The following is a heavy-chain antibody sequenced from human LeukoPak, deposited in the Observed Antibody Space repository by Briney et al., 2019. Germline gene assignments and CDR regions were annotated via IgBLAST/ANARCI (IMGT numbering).Heavy chain of an antibody. D-gene: IGHD1-14*01. J-gene: IGHJ4*02. CDR2: LYSDGNT. V-gene: IGHV3-53*01. CDR1: GFTVITND. CDR3: ARGVEPLAANTLTY. Sequence: GGSLRLSCAASGFTVITNDMTWVSQAPGKGLEWVSVLYSDGNTKYADSVQGRFTISRDNSKNTLYLEMNSLSPDDTAVYYCARGVEPLAANTLTYWGQGTLVTVSS.